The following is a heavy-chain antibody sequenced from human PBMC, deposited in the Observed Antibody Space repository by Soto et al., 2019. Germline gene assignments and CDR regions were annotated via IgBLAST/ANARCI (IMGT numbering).Heavy chain of an antibody. D-gene: IGHD4-17*01. Sequence: SETLSLTCTVSGGSISSYYWSWIRQPLGKGLEWIGYIYYSGSTNYNPSLKSRVTISVDNSKNTLYLQMNSLRAEDTAVYYCARDRGDYGDHYGARGGWWLTDYYYGMDVWGQGTTVTVS. CDR3: ARDRGDYGDHYGARGGWWLTDYYYGMDV. J-gene: IGHJ6*02. V-gene: IGHV4-59*12. CDR1: GGSISSYY. CDR2: IYYSGST.